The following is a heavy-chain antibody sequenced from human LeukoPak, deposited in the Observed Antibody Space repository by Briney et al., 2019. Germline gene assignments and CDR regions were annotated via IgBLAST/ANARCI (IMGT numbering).Heavy chain of an antibody. V-gene: IGHV3-30*03. CDR1: GFTFSSYG. CDR3: ARDCSRISCYADY. D-gene: IGHD2-2*01. CDR2: ITYDGSNK. Sequence: PGRSLRLSCAASGFTFSSYGMHWVRQTPGKGLEWVAVITYDGSNKYYADSVKGRFTISRDNSKNTLYLQMNSLRAEDTAVYYCARDCSRISCYADYWGQGTLVTVSS. J-gene: IGHJ4*02.